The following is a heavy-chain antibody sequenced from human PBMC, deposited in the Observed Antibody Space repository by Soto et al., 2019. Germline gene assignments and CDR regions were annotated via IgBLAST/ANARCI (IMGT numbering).Heavy chain of an antibody. CDR1: GFTVSRVY. CDR3: ARAYGGNPALFDP. V-gene: IGHV3-53*01. J-gene: IGHJ5*02. Sequence: GGSLRLSCAASGFTVSRVYMSWVRQAPGKGLEWVSVIYTGGSTYYADSVKGRFTFSRDNSKNTLYLQMNSLRAEDTAVYYCARAYGGNPALFDPWGQGTLVTVSS. CDR2: IYTGGST. D-gene: IGHD4-17*01.